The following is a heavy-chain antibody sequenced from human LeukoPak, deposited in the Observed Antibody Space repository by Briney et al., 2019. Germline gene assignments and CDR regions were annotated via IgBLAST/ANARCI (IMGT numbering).Heavy chain of an antibody. Sequence: ASVKVSRKASGYTFTGYYMHWVRQAPGQGLEWMGIINPSGGSTSYAQKFQGRVTMTRDMSTSTVYMELSSLRSEDTAVYYCFAGGPTRYSSSSPFFDYWGQGTLVTVSS. CDR2: INPSGGST. CDR3: FAGGPTRYSSSSPFFDY. CDR1: GYTFTGYY. D-gene: IGHD6-6*01. V-gene: IGHV1-46*01. J-gene: IGHJ4*02.